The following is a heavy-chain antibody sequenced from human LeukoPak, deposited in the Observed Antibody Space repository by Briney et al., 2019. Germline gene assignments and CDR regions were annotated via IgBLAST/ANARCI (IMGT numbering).Heavy chain of an antibody. V-gene: IGHV3-74*01. D-gene: IGHD3-22*01. CDR3: SYDTTGPEDY. Sequence: GGSLRFSSSASGFTFCSYWMHWLRPAPGQGRVWVSRINIDRGSSAYTVSGRGRFTMSRDKAKDTMYLQMKSLRDGATSVYACSYDTTGPEDYWGQGTLVTVSS. CDR2: INIDRGSS. CDR1: GFTFCSYW. J-gene: IGHJ4*02.